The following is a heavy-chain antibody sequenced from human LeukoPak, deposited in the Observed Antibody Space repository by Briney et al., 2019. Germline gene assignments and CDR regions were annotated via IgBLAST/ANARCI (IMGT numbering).Heavy chain of an antibody. CDR3: ARAYYYDSSAAFDI. Sequence: ASVKVSCKASGYTFTGYYMHWVRQAPGQGLEWMGWINPNSGGTNYAQKFQGRVTMTRDKSISAAYMELSRLSSDDTAVYYCARAYYYDSSAAFDIWGQGTMVTVSS. D-gene: IGHD3-22*01. CDR2: INPNSGGT. CDR1: GYTFTGYY. J-gene: IGHJ3*02. V-gene: IGHV1-2*02.